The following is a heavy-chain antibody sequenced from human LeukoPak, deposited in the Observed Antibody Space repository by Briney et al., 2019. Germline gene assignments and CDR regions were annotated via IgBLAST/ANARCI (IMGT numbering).Heavy chain of an antibody. CDR2: ISYDGSNK. Sequence: QPGRSLGLSCAASGFTFSSYGMHWVRQAPGKGLEWVAVISYDGSNKYYADSVKGRFTISRDNSKNTLYLQMNSLRAEDTAVYYCAKFNRQYCSSIGCYGGFDYWGQGTLVTVSS. D-gene: IGHD2-2*01. J-gene: IGHJ4*02. V-gene: IGHV3-30*18. CDR3: AKFNRQYCSSIGCYGGFDY. CDR1: GFTFSSYG.